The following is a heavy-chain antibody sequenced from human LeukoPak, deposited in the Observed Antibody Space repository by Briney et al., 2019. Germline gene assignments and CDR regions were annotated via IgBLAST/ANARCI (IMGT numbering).Heavy chain of an antibody. Sequence: SETLSLTCTVSGGSISSSSYYRGWIRQPPGKGLEWIGSIYYSGSTYYNPSLKSRVTISVDTSKNQFSLKLSSVTAADTAVYYCARHEGWQQLAEKPYYYYGMDVRGQGTTVTVSS. D-gene: IGHD6-13*01. CDR3: ARHEGWQQLAEKPYYYYGMDV. J-gene: IGHJ6*02. CDR2: IYYSGST. CDR1: GGSISSSSYY. V-gene: IGHV4-39*01.